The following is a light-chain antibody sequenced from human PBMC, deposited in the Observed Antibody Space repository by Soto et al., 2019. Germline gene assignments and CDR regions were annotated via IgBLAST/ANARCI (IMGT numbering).Light chain of an antibody. CDR2: GAS. J-gene: IGKJ5*01. CDR3: QQYNNWPIT. V-gene: IGKV3-15*01. Sequence: EIVMTQSPATLSVSPGDRATLSCRASQSVSSTFAWYQQKPGQAPRLLIYGASIRATGVPARFSGSGSGTEFTLTISSLQSEDFAVYYCQQYNNWPITFGQGTRLEIK. CDR1: QSVSST.